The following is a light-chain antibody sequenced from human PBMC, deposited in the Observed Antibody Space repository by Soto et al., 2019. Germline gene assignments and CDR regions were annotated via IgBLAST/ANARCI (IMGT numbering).Light chain of an antibody. V-gene: IGKV3-15*01. CDR3: QQDNNWPPGT. Sequence: EIVMTQSPATLSVSPGERATLSCRASQSVSSNLAWYQQKPGQAPRLLIYGASTRATGIPARFNGSGSGTEFTLTISSLQSEDFAVYYCQQDNNWPPGTFGQGTKVEIK. CDR2: GAS. CDR1: QSVSSN. J-gene: IGKJ1*01.